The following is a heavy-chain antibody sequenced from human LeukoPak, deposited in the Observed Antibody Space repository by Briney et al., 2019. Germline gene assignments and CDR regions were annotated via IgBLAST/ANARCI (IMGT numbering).Heavy chain of an antibody. CDR1: GFTFSSYA. CDR3: AKDEYSYGFDY. V-gene: IGHV3-64D*06. D-gene: IGHD5-18*01. CDR2: ISSNGGST. J-gene: IGHJ4*02. Sequence: GGSLILSCSASGFTFSSYAMYWVRQAPGKGLEYVSAISSNGGSTYYADSVNGRFTISRDNSKNTLYLQMSSLRAEDTAVYYCAKDEYSYGFDYWGQGTLVTVSS.